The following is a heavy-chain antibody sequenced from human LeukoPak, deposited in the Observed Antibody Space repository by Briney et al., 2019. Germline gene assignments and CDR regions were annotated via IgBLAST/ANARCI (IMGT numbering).Heavy chain of an antibody. J-gene: IGHJ6*04. V-gene: IGHV4-30-4*01. Sequence: SQTLSLTCTVSGGSMNSGDYYWSWIRQPPGKGLEWIGYIYYSGSTYYNPSLKSRVTISVDTSKNQFSLKLSSVSAADTAAYYCARQQIRRSGGGYYYGMDVWGKGTTVTVSS. D-gene: IGHD3-10*01. CDR1: GGSMNSGDYY. CDR3: ARQQIRRSGGGYYYGMDV. CDR2: IYYSGST.